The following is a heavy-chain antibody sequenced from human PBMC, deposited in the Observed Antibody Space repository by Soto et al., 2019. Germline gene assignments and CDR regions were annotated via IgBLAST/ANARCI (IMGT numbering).Heavy chain of an antibody. D-gene: IGHD3-3*01. V-gene: IGHV1-69*01. CDR3: ERDGHKYYDFGSGYYYGMDV. CDR1: VGTFSSYA. CDR2: IIPIFGTA. Sequence: QVQLVQSGAEVKKPGSSVKVSCKASVGTFSSYAISWVRQAPGQGLEWMGGIIPIFGTANYAQKFQGRVTITADESTSTAYMELSSLRSEDTAVYYCERDGHKYYDFGSGYYYGMDVWGKGTTVTVSS. J-gene: IGHJ6*04.